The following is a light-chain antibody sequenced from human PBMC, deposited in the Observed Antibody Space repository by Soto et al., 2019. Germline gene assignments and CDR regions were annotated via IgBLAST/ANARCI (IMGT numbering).Light chain of an antibody. CDR3: QQYKNWPRT. CDR1: QRGNSK. J-gene: IGKJ1*01. Sequence: EVAVSQTPVSLSVSRGERATLSCRASQRGNSKLAWYQLKPGPAPRLLIYGASTRATGIPARFSGSGSGTEFTLTISSLQPEDFGVYYCQQYKNWPRTFGQGTKVDIK. CDR2: GAS. V-gene: IGKV3-15*01.